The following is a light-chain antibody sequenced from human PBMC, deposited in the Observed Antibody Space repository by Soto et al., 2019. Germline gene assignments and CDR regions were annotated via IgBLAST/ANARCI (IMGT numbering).Light chain of an antibody. CDR2: EGS. V-gene: IGLV2-14*02. Sequence: QSALTQPASVSGSPGQSITISCTGTSSDVGTYNLVSWYQHHPGKAPKLMIYEGSKRPSGVPDRFSGSKSGNTASLTVSGLQAEDEADYYCSSYGGSNNLVFGGGTKVTVL. J-gene: IGLJ2*01. CDR1: SSDVGTYNL. CDR3: SSYGGSNNLV.